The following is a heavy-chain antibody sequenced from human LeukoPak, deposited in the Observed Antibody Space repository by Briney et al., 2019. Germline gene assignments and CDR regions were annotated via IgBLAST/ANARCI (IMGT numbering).Heavy chain of an antibody. CDR1: GGTFSSYA. CDR3: ARFIVVVPAAIVGDGGYYYYGMDV. Sequence: GASVKVSCKASGGTFSSYAISWVRQAPGQGLEWMGRIIPILGIANYAQKFQGRVTMTRNTSISTAYMELSSLRSEDTAVYYCARFIVVVPAAIVGDGGYYYYGMDVWGQGTTVTVSS. CDR2: IIPILGIA. V-gene: IGHV1-69*04. J-gene: IGHJ6*02. D-gene: IGHD2-2*02.